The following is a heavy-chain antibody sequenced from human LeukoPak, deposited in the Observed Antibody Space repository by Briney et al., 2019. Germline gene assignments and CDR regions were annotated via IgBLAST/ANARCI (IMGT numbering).Heavy chain of an antibody. D-gene: IGHD1-26*01. CDR3: ATGPLSIVGATHWFDP. J-gene: IGHJ5*02. Sequence: ASVEVSCKVSGYTLTELSMHWVRQAPGKGLEWMGGFDPEDGETIYAQKFQGRVTMTEDTSTDTAYMELSSLRSEDTAVYYCATGPLSIVGATHWFDPWGQGTLVTVSS. CDR1: GYTLTELS. V-gene: IGHV1-24*01. CDR2: FDPEDGET.